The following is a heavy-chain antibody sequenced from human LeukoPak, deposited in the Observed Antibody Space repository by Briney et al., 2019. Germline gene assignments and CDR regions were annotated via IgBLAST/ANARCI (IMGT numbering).Heavy chain of an antibody. D-gene: IGHD1-26*01. CDR1: GASINGYF. V-gene: IGHV4-59*01. J-gene: IGHJ3*01. CDR3: ARDRRGSYYTFDV. CDR2: VSHTGAT. Sequence: SETLSLTCSVSGASINGYFWSWVRQTPERGLELIGYVSHTGATTSNPTLKSRVSITIDMSKSQISLSMTSVTAADSALYYCARDRRGSYYTFDVWGPGTIVSVS.